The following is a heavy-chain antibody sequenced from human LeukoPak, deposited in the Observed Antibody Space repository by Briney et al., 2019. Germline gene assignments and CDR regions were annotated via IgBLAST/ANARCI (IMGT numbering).Heavy chain of an antibody. CDR3: ARRSRSSWSFDS. D-gene: IGHD6-13*01. V-gene: IGHV4-59*08. CDR2: IYYSGST. J-gene: IGHJ4*02. CDR1: GGSINSYY. Sequence: SETLSLTCTVSGGSINSYYWSWIQQPPGKELEWIGNIYYSGSTNYNPSLKSRVTISVDTSKNHFSLRLTSVTAADTAVYYCARRSRSSWSFDSWGQGTLVTVSS.